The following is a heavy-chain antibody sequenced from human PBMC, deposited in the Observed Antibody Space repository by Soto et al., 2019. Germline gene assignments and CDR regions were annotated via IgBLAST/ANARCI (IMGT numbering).Heavy chain of an antibody. CDR1: GFTFSSNG. CDR3: ARWNLVGPTIDAFDL. Sequence: QVQLVESGGGVVQPGRSLRLSCAASGFTFSSNGMHWVRQAPGKGLEWVAIIWYDGSNKYYADSVKGRFTISRDNSQNTLYLQMTSLSAEDTAMYYCARWNLVGPTIDAFDLWGQGTMVTVSS. CDR2: IWYDGSNK. D-gene: IGHD1-26*01. J-gene: IGHJ3*01. V-gene: IGHV3-33*01.